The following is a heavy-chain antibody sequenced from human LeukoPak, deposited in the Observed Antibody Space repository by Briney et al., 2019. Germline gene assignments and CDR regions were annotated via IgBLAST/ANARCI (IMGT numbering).Heavy chain of an antibody. Sequence: SETLSLTCAVYGGSFSGYYWSWLRQPPGKGLEWIGYIYSSGSTNYNPSLKSRVTMSVDTSKNQFSLKVSSVTAADTAVYYCARVFDSGSQAYFYYMDVWGKGTTVTIFS. CDR2: IYSSGST. J-gene: IGHJ6*03. CDR3: ARVFDSGSQAYFYYMDV. D-gene: IGHD3-10*01. V-gene: IGHV4-59*01. CDR1: GGSFSGYY.